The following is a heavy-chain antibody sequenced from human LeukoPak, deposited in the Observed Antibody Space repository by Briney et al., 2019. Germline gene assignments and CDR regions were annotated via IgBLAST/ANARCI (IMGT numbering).Heavy chain of an antibody. Sequence: SETLSLTCTVSGGSISTYYWSWIRQPPGPGLEYIGYIYYSGSTNYNPSLKSRVTMSLDTSKNQFSLKLSSVTAADTAVYYCAREEVPHGFDIWGQGTMVTVSS. V-gene: IGHV4-59*01. CDR3: AREEVPHGFDI. CDR2: IYYSGST. CDR1: GGSISTYY. J-gene: IGHJ3*02.